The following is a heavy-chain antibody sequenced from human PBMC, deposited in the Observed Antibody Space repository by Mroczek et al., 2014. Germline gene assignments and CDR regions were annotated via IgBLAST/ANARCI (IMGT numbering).Heavy chain of an antibody. CDR2: IYYSGST. V-gene: IGHV4-31*03. CDR3: ARDLEVHCSSTSCYSGRWFDP. Sequence: QVQLQESGPGLVKPSQTLSLTCTVSGGSISSGGYYWSWIRQHPGKGLEWIGYIYYSGSTYYNPSLKSRVTISVDTSKNQFSLKLSSVTAADTAVYYCARDLEVHCSSTSCYSGRWFDPWGQGTLVTVSS. CDR1: GGSISSGGYY. D-gene: IGHD2-2*02. J-gene: IGHJ5*02.